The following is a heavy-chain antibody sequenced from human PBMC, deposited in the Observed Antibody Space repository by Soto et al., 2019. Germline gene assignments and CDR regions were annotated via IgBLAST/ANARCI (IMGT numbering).Heavy chain of an antibody. J-gene: IGHJ5*02. CDR2: IWYDGSNK. D-gene: IGHD2-2*01. CDR1: GFTFSSYG. Sequence: QVQLVESGGGVVQPGRSLRLSCAASGFTFSSYGMHWVRQAPGKGLEWVAVIWYDGSNKYYADSVKGRFTISRDNSKNTLYLQMNSLKAEDTAVYYCARDPNCSSTSCNWFDHWGQGTLVIVSS. V-gene: IGHV3-33*01. CDR3: ARDPNCSSTSCNWFDH.